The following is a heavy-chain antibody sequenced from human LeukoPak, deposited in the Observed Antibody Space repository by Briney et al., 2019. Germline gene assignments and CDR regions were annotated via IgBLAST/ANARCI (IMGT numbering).Heavy chain of an antibody. CDR1: GYTFTYRY. V-gene: IGHV1-45*02. J-gene: IGHJ5*02. D-gene: IGHD6-19*01. CDR3: ATSGWYVSGWFDP. CDR2: ITPFNGNT. Sequence: SVKVSCKASGYTFTYRYLHWVRQAPGQALEWMGWITPFNGNTNYAQKFQDRVTITRDRSMSTAYMELSSLRSEDTAMYYCATSGWYVSGWFDPWGQGTLVTVSS.